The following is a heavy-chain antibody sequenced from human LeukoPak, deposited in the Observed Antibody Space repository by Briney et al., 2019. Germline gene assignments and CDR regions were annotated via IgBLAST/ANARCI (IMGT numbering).Heavy chain of an antibody. CDR3: VKAMRYQLLYDY. CDR1: GFTFSSYA. CDR2: ISGSGGST. Sequence: GGSLRLSCAASGFTFSSYAMSWVRQAPGKGLEWVSAISGSGGSTYYADSVKGRFTISRDNSKNTLYLQMNSLRAEDTAVYYCVKAMRYQLLYDYWGQGTLVTVSS. D-gene: IGHD2-2*02. V-gene: IGHV3-23*01. J-gene: IGHJ4*02.